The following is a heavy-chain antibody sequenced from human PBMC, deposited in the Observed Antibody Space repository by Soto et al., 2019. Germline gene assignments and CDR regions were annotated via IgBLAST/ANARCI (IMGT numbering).Heavy chain of an antibody. D-gene: IGHD4-17*01. CDR2: INHSGST. Sequence: SETLSLTCAVYGGSFSGYYWSWIRQPPGKGLEWIGEINHSGSTNYNPSLKSRVTISVDTSKNQFSLKLSSVSAADMAVYYCARVGDYGGNSTGSDYWGQGTLVTVSS. J-gene: IGHJ4*02. CDR1: GGSFSGYY. CDR3: ARVGDYGGNSTGSDY. V-gene: IGHV4-34*01.